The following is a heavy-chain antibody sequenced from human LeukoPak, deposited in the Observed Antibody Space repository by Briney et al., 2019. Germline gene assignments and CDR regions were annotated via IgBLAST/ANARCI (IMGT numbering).Heavy chain of an antibody. Sequence: GASVKVSCKASGYTFTDYYMHWVRQAPGRGLEWVGLINPSGSRTICAQKFQGRVTMTRDTSTSTDYMELSSLTSEDTAVYYCATLQTHDAFDIWGQGTMVTVSS. V-gene: IGHV1-46*01. J-gene: IGHJ3*02. CDR3: ATLQTHDAFDI. CDR1: GYTFTDYY. D-gene: IGHD1-1*01. CDR2: INPSGSRT.